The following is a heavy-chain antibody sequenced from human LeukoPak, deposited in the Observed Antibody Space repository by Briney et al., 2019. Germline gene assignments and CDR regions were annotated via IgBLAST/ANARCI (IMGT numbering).Heavy chain of an antibody. J-gene: IGHJ4*02. CDR3: ARDGYYGSGSYYNAFDY. CDR1: GFTFSSYE. V-gene: IGHV3-48*03. CDR2: ISSSGSTI. D-gene: IGHD3-10*01. Sequence: GGSLRLSCAASGFTFSSYEMNWVRQAPGKGLEWVSYISSSGSTIYYADSVEGRFTISRDNAKNSLYLQMNSLRAEDTAVYYCARDGYYGSGSYYNAFDYWGQGTLVTVSS.